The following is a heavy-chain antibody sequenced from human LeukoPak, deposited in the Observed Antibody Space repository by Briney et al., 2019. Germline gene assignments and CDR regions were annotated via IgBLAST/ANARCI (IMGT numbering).Heavy chain of an antibody. CDR3: ARTSLGGAWFDP. Sequence: SETLSLTCTVPGGSVRPYFWNWIRQSPGKGLEWLAFIDYSGSTSYNPSPNSRATISTDTSKSQFSLRLSSVTAADTAVYYCARTSLGGAWFDPWGQGTLVTVSS. CDR2: IDYSGST. D-gene: IGHD3-10*01. V-gene: IGHV4-59*02. CDR1: GGSVRPYF. J-gene: IGHJ5*02.